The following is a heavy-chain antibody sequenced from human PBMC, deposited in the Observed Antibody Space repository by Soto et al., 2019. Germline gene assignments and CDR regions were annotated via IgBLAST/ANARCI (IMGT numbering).Heavy chain of an antibody. CDR2: IHYSGST. CDR3: ARRIVILAADYGMDV. D-gene: IGHD2-15*01. J-gene: IGHJ6*02. CDR1: GGSISSYY. V-gene: IGHV4-59*08. Sequence: QVHLQESGPGLVKPSETLSLTCTVSGGSISSYYWTWIRQPPGKRLEWIGYIHYSGSTNYSPSLKSRVTISVDTSKKQCSLKLSSVTAADTAVYYCARRIVILAADYGMDVWGQGTTVTVSS.